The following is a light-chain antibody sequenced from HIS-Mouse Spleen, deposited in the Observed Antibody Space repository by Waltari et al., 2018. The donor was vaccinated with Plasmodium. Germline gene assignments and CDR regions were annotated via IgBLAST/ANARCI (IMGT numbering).Light chain of an antibody. CDR2: EDS. V-gene: IGLV3-10*01. CDR1: ALPKKS. CDR3: YSTDSSGNHRV. Sequence: SSELTQPPSVSVSPGQTARITCPGDALPKKSASWYQQKSGQAPVLVIYEDSKRPSGIPERFSGSSSGTMATLTISGAQVEDEADYYCYSTDSSGNHRVFGGGTKLTVL. J-gene: IGLJ3*02.